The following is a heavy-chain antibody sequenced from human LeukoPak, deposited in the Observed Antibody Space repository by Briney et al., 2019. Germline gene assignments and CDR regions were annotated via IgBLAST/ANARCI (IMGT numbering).Heavy chain of an antibody. V-gene: IGHV4-38-2*02. Sequence: SETLSLTCTVSGYSISSGYYWGWIRQPPGKGLEWIGSIYHSGSTYYNPSLKSRVTISVDTSKNQFSLKLSSVTAADTAVYYCARAPLPGSGSYYYYYYMDVWGKGTTVTISS. J-gene: IGHJ6*03. D-gene: IGHD3-10*01. CDR3: ARAPLPGSGSYYYYYYMDV. CDR2: IYHSGST. CDR1: GYSISSGYY.